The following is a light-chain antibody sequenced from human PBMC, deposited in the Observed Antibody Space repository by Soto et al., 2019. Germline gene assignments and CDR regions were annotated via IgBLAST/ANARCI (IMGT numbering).Light chain of an antibody. Sequence: QSVLTQPPSASGTPGQRVTISCSGSTSNIGNNYVYWYQQLPRTAPKLLIYRNNQRPSGVPDRFSGSKSGTSASLVISGLRSEDEADYYCQSYDTSLRGSGVFGGGTKLTVL. CDR1: TSNIGNNY. J-gene: IGLJ3*02. CDR3: QSYDTSLRGSGV. CDR2: RNN. V-gene: IGLV1-47*01.